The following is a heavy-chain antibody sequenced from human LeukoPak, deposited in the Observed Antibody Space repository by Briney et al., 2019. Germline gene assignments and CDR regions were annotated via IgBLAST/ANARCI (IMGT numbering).Heavy chain of an antibody. CDR1: GGSISSSSYY. V-gene: IGHV4-39*07. CDR3: ARYYYDSSGYPYCFDY. J-gene: IGHJ4*02. CDR2: IYYSGST. D-gene: IGHD3-22*01. Sequence: SETLSLICTVSGGSISSSSYYWGWIRQPPGKGLEGIGSIYYSGSTYYNPSLKSRVTISVDTSKNQFSLKLSSVTAADTAVYYCARYYYDSSGYPYCFDYWGQGTLVTVSS.